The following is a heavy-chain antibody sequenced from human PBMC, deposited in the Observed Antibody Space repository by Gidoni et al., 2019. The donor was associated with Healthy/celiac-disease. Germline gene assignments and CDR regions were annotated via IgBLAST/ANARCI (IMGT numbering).Heavy chain of an antibody. J-gene: IGHJ4*02. Sequence: QVQLVQSGAEVKKPGSSVKVSCKASGGTFSSYAISWVRQAPGQGLEWMGGIIPIFGTANYAQKFQGRVTITADESTSTAYMELSSLRSEDTAVYYCARAPGRGYCSGGSCYLVDYWGQGTLVTVSS. CDR1: GGTFSSYA. CDR3: ARAPGRGYCSGGSCYLVDY. D-gene: IGHD2-15*01. V-gene: IGHV1-69*01. CDR2: IIPIFGTA.